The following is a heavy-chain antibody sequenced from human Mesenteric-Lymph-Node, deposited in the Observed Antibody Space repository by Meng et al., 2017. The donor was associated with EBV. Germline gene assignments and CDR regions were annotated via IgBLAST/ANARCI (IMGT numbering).Heavy chain of an antibody. CDR3: ARDHGGKYYY. J-gene: IGHJ4*02. CDR2: ISAYNGDT. V-gene: IGHV1-18*01. Sequence: QVQIVPSGAEVKKPGDAVNVSCKASCYTFTSYGIRWVRQAPGQGLEWMGWISAYNGDTKYAQKVQDRVTMTTDTSTSTVYMELRSLGSDDTAVYYCARDHGGKYYYWGQGTLVTVSS. D-gene: IGHD1-26*01. CDR1: CYTFTSYG.